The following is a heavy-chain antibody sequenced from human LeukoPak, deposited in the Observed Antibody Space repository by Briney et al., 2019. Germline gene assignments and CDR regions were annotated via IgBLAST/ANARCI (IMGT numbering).Heavy chain of an antibody. CDR3: ARIPYCSGGSCADY. J-gene: IGHJ4*02. V-gene: IGHV3-21*01. CDR2: ISSSSSYI. Sequence: WVRXXPGKXXEWXSSISSSSSYIYYADSVKGRFTISRDNAKNSLYLQMNSLRAEDTAVYYCARIPYCSGGSCADYWGQGTLVTVSS. D-gene: IGHD2-15*01.